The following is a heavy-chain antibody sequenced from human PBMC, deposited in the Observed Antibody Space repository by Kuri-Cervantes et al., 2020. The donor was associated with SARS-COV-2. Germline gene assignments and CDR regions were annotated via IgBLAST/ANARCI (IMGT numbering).Heavy chain of an antibody. CDR3: ARVAGEGPIYYYYMDV. D-gene: IGHD2-21*01. V-gene: IGHV3-9*01. Sequence: GGSLRLSCAASGFTFDDYAMHWVRQAPGKGLEWVSGISWNSGSIGYADSVKGRFTISRDNAKNSLYLQMNSLRGEDTAVYYCARVAGEGPIYYYYMDVWGEGTTVTVSS. J-gene: IGHJ6*03. CDR1: GFTFDDYA. CDR2: ISWNSGSI.